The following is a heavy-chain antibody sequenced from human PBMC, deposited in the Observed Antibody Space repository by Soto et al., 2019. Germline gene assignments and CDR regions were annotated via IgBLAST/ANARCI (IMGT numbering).Heavy chain of an antibody. CDR3: ARVVGDVSSTWYFHYGMDF. D-gene: IGHD6-13*01. J-gene: IGHJ6*01. CDR2: MNPNSGNT. Sequence: ASVKVSCKASGYTFTSYDINWVRQATGQGLEWMGWMNPNSGNTGYAQKFQGRVTMTRNTSISTAYMELSSLRSEDTAVYYCARVVGDVSSTWYFHYGMDFWRQGTTVSV. CDR1: GYTFTSYD. V-gene: IGHV1-8*01.